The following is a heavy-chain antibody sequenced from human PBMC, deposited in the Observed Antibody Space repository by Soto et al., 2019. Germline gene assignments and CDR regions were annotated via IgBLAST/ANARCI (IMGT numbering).Heavy chain of an antibody. V-gene: IGHV4-39*01. J-gene: IGHJ4*02. CDR3: ARHVGITVAGYFGY. CDR1: GDSISSSSHY. Sequence: PSDTLSLTCTVSGDSISSSSHYWGWIRQPPGKGLEWIGSIYHTGSTHYNPSLESRVTISVDRSKNQFSLRMSSVTAADTAVYYCARHVGITVAGYFGYWGQGTLVT. CDR2: IYHTGST. D-gene: IGHD6-19*01.